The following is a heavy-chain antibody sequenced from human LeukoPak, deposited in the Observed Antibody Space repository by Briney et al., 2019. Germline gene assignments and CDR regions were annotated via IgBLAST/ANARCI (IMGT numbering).Heavy chain of an antibody. J-gene: IGHJ4*02. CDR2: IYPGDSDT. CDR1: GFSFTNYW. D-gene: IGHD6-19*01. CDR3: ARSWVAGYGTVLDY. Sequence: GESLKIFCNGSGFSFTNYWIGWVRQMPGKGLEWMGIIYPGDSDTRYSPSFQGQVTISADKSINTAYLQWSSLKASDTAMYYCARSWVAGYGTVLDYWGQGTLVTVSS. V-gene: IGHV5-51*01.